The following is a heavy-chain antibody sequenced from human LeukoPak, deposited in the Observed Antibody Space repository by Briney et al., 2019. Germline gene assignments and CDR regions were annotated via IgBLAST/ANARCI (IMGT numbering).Heavy chain of an antibody. CDR2: ISGSGGST. J-gene: IGHJ4*02. CDR3: ARDNVPVGATTRPDY. V-gene: IGHV3-23*01. D-gene: IGHD1-26*01. Sequence: GGSLRLSCAASGFTFSSYAMSWVRQAPGKGLEWVSAISGSGGSTYYADSVKGRFTISRDTSKNTLYLQMNSLRAEDTAVYYCARDNVPVGATTRPDYWGQGTLVTVSS. CDR1: GFTFSSYA.